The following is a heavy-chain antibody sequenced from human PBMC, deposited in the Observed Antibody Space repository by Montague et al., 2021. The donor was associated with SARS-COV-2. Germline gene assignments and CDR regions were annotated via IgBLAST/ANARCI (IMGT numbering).Heavy chain of an antibody. CDR1: GFIFSSHP. J-gene: IGHJ4*02. Sequence: SLRLSYAVSGFIFSSHPMHWVRQAPGKGLEWVAVISSDGSNKYYADSVKGRFTISRDNSENTLYLQMNSLRGEDTAVYYCARDAHSSSWPIDYWGQGTLVTVSS. CDR2: ISSDGSNK. D-gene: IGHD6-13*01. V-gene: IGHV3-30-3*01. CDR3: ARDAHSSSWPIDY.